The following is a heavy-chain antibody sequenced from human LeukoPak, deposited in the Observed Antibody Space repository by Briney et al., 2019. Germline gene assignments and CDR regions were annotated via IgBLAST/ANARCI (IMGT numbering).Heavy chain of an antibody. CDR3: TTGPVRQRYSGSYYIDF. CDR2: IKSKADGETI. CDR1: GFTFTNAW. J-gene: IGHJ4*02. Sequence: GGSLRLSCAASGFTFTNAWMNWVRQAPGKGLEWVGRIKSKADGETIDYAAPVKGRFTISRDDSKNTLYLQMNSLKTEDTAVYYCTTGPVRQRYSGSYYIDFWGQGTLVTVSS. D-gene: IGHD1-26*01. V-gene: IGHV3-15*07.